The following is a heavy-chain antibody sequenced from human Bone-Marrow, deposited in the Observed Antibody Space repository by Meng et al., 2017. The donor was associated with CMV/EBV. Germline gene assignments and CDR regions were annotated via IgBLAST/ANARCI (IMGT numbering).Heavy chain of an antibody. D-gene: IGHD2-15*01. CDR3: ARAVRLAPYSWDY. Sequence: SETLSLTCTVSGGSVSSGSYYWSWIRQPPGKGLEWIGYIYYSGSTNYNPSLKSRVTISVDTSKNQFSLKLSSVTAADTAVYYCARAVRLAPYSWDYWGQGTLVTVSS. V-gene: IGHV4-61*01. J-gene: IGHJ4*02. CDR2: IYYSGST. CDR1: GGSVSSGSYY.